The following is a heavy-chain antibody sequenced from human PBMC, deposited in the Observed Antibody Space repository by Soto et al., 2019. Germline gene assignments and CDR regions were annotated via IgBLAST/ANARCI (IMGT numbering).Heavy chain of an antibody. D-gene: IGHD2-15*01. J-gene: IGHJ4*02. CDR1: GVSFSDYY. CDR2: IYFSGST. Sequence: SETLSLTCAVYGVSFSDYYWNWIRQPPGRGLEWIGYIYFSGSTNYNPSLNSRVTISVDTSKNQFSLKLSSVTAADTAVYCCARGGRWPDNFDYWGQGTLVTVSS. CDR3: ARGGRWPDNFDY. V-gene: IGHV4-59*01.